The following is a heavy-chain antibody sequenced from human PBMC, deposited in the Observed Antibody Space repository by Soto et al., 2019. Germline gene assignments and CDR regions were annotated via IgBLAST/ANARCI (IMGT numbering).Heavy chain of an antibody. Sequence: GASVQVSCKASGYTFTSYAMHWVRQAPGQRLEWMGWINAGNGNTKYSQKFQGRVTITRDTSASTAYMELSSLRSEDTAVYYCAREHYDSSGYYPHYYYYYGMDVWGQGTTVTVSS. CDR3: AREHYDSSGYYPHYYYYYGMDV. J-gene: IGHJ6*02. D-gene: IGHD3-22*01. V-gene: IGHV1-3*01. CDR2: INAGNGNT. CDR1: GYTFTSYA.